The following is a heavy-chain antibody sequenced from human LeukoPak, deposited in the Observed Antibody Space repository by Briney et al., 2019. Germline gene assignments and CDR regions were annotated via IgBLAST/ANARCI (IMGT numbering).Heavy chain of an antibody. CDR3: ARAYPHPRSPKFFDD. CDR2: ISSGGDTT. V-gene: IGHV3-48*02. CDR1: GFTFNTYK. D-gene: IGHD2-21*01. J-gene: IGHJ4*02. Sequence: PGGSLRLSCAASGFTFNTYKMNWVRQAPGKGLEWVSCISSGGDTTYSADSVKGRFIISRDNAKNSLFLQMNSLRDEDTAVYFCARAYPHPRSPKFFDDWGQGTLVTVSS.